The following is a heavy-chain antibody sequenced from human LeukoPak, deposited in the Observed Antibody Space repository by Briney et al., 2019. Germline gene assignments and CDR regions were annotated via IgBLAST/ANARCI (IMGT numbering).Heavy chain of an antibody. J-gene: IGHJ5*02. V-gene: IGHV7-4-1*02. CDR1: GYTFTNYA. CDR3: ARDEGVRYCSSTSCPNWFDP. Sequence: ASVKVSCKASGYTFTNYAINWVRQAPGQGLEWMGWINTNTGNPTYAQGFTGRFVFSLDPSVSTAYLQISSLKAEDTAVYYCARDEGVRYCSSTSCPNWFDPWGQGTLVTVSS. CDR2: INTNTGNP. D-gene: IGHD2-2*01.